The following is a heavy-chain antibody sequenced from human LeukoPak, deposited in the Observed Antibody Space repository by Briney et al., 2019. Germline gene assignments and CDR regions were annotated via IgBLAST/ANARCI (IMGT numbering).Heavy chain of an antibody. J-gene: IGHJ5*02. D-gene: IGHD1-26*01. CDR3: ARDRRHTIVGAWDWFDP. Sequence: SQTLSLTCATSGDSVSSNSAAWNWIRQSPSRGLEWLGRTYYRSKWYNDYAVSVKSRITINPDTSKNQFSLQLNSVTPEDTAVYYCARDRRHTIVGAWDWFDPWGQGTLVTVSS. CDR2: TYYRSKWYN. V-gene: IGHV6-1*01. CDR1: GDSVSSNSAA.